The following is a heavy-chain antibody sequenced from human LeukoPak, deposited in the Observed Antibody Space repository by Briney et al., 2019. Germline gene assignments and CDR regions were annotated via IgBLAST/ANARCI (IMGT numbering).Heavy chain of an antibody. CDR2: IIPMFDIA. V-gene: IGHV1-69*04. CDR1: GGTVSSSA. J-gene: IGHJ4*02. Sequence: SVKVSCKASGGTVSSSAISWVRQAPGQGLEWIGRIIPMFDIANYAQKFQGRVTITADKSTNTAYMELSSLSSEDTAVYYCARDHEDTAVVTYFDHWGQGTLVTVSS. D-gene: IGHD5-18*01. CDR3: ARDHEDTAVVTYFDH.